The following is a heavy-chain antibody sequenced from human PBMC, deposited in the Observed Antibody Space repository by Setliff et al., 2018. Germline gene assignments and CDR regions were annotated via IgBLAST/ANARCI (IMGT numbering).Heavy chain of an antibody. J-gene: IGHJ6*03. V-gene: IGHV1-69*05. CDR2: TIPSFGSA. Sequence: SVKVSCKASGGTFRSYGISWVRQAPGQGLEWMGGTIPSFGSANYAQKFQDRVTIITDESTSTAYMELSSLRTEDTAVYYCAREGVDTRSSTDYRYYMDVWGKGTTVTVSS. CDR1: GGTFRSYG. D-gene: IGHD5-18*01. CDR3: AREGVDTRSSTDYRYYMDV.